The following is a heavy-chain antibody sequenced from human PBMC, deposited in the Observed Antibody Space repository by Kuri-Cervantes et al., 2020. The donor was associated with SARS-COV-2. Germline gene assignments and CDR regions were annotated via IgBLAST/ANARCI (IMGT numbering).Heavy chain of an antibody. CDR1: GFTFSSYW. V-gene: IGHV4-39*01. Sequence: ESLKISCAASGFTFSSYWMHWVRQAPGKGLEWIGSIYYSGSTYYNPSLKSRVTISVDTSKNQFSLKLSSVTAADTAVYYCARQPPGTMIVVVTHRGRGTLVTVSS. CDR3: ARQPPGTMIVVVTH. D-gene: IGHD3-22*01. CDR2: IYYSGST. J-gene: IGHJ4*02.